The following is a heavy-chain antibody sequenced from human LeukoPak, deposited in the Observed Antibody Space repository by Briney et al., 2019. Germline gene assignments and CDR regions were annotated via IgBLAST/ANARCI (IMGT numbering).Heavy chain of an antibody. V-gene: IGHV3-30*02. D-gene: IGHD1-26*01. CDR3: AKDSGTYWVDYYYMDV. Sequence: PGGSLRLSCAASGFTFSSYGMHWVRQAPGKGLEWVAFIRYDGSNKYYAESVKGRFTISRDNSKNTVYMQMNSLRPEDTALYYCAKDSGTYWVDYYYMDVWGKGTTVTVSS. CDR1: GFTFSSYG. J-gene: IGHJ6*03. CDR2: IRYDGSNK.